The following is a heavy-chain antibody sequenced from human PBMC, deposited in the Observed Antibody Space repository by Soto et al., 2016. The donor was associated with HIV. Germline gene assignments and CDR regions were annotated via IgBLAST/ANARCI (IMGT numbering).Heavy chain of an antibody. CDR3: ARERVGFMSYYYMDV. Sequence: QVQLQESGPGLTKPSHTLFLTCTVSGDSITSGNYYWSWIRQPAGERLEWIGRIHSSGSTNDSPSLKSRVTLSVDRSKNQFSLRLNSVTAADTAVYFCARERVGFMSYYYMDVWGEGITVTVSS. V-gene: IGHV4-61*02. J-gene: IGHJ6*03. CDR1: GDSITSGNYY. CDR2: IHSSGST. D-gene: IGHD3-16*01.